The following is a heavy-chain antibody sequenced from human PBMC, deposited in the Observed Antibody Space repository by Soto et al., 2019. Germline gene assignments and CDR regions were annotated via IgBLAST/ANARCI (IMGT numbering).Heavy chain of an antibody. Sequence: QVQLVQSGAEVKKPGASVKVSCKASGYTFTSYAMHWVRQAPGQRLEWMGWINAGNGNTKYSQKFQGRVTITRDTSASTAYMELSSLRSEDTAMYYCARDWCSSTSCYRGGSDYYGMDVWGQGTTVTVSS. CDR2: INAGNGNT. CDR3: ARDWCSSTSCYRGGSDYYGMDV. CDR1: GYTFTSYA. V-gene: IGHV1-3*01. D-gene: IGHD2-2*01. J-gene: IGHJ6*02.